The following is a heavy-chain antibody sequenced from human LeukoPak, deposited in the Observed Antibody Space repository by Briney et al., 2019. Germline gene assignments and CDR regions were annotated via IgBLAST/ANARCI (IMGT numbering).Heavy chain of an antibody. J-gene: IGHJ4*02. CDR1: GASISNYY. D-gene: IGHD3-16*02. V-gene: IGHV4-59*08. CDR3: ARSDIWGSYRFLDY. Sequence: SETLSLTCTVSGASISNYYWSWIRQSPGKGLEWIGYMLYSGSTNQNPSLRSRVTISVDTSKNQVSLKLSSVTAADAAVYYCARSDIWGSYRFLDYWGQGALVTVSS. CDR2: MLYSGST.